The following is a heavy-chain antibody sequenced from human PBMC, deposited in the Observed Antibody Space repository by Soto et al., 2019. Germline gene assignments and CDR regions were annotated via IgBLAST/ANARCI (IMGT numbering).Heavy chain of an antibody. CDR1: GGSISSGGYY. CDR3: ARVAGSGSYRQIDY. D-gene: IGHD3-10*01. J-gene: IGHJ4*02. Sequence: PSETLSLTCTVSGGSISSGGYYWSWIRQHPGKGLEWIGYIYYSGSTYYNKSLKSRVTISVDTSKNQFSLKLSSVTAADTAVYYCARVAGSGSYRQIDYWGQGTLVTVSS. CDR2: IYYSGST. V-gene: IGHV4-31*03.